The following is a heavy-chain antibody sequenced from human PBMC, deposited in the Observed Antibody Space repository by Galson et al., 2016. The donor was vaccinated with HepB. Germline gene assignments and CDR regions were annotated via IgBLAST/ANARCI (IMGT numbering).Heavy chain of an antibody. J-gene: IGHJ2*01. D-gene: IGHD3-3*01. CDR2: IWYDGSNK. V-gene: IGHV3-33*01. CDR1: GFSLSSYG. Sequence: SLRLSCAASGFSLSSYGMNWVRQAPGKGLEWVAIIWYDGSNKYFADSVKGRFTISRDNSKNTLYLQMNSLRAEDTAVYYCARAYTGVWSGYSSNWHFDLWGRGTLVTVSS. CDR3: ARAYTGVWSGYSSNWHFDL.